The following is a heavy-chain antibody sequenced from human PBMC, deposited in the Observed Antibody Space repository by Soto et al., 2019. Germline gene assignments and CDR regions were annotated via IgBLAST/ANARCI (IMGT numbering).Heavy chain of an antibody. CDR2: IGGGGGST. D-gene: IGHD3-3*01. CDR1: GFTFSSYA. V-gene: IGHV3-23*01. Sequence: EVQLLESGGGLIQPGGSLRLSCTVSGFTFSSYAMNWVRQAPGKGLEWVSAIGGGGGSTYYADSVKGRFTISRDNSRNTLYLQMNSLRAEDTAVYYCAKVPDYDFWSGRVMDVWGQGTTVTVSS. J-gene: IGHJ6*02. CDR3: AKVPDYDFWSGRVMDV.